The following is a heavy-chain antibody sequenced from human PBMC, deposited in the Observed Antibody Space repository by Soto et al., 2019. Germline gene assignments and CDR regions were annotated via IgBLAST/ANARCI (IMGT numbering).Heavy chain of an antibody. J-gene: IGHJ4*02. Sequence: QVQLVESGGGLVKPGGSLRLSCAASGFTFSDYYMSWIRQAPGKGLEWVSYISSSSSYTNYADSVKGRFTISRDNAKNSLYLQMNSLRAEDTAVYYCARDKRAGTVTPSGLYWGQGTLVTVSS. D-gene: IGHD4-17*01. V-gene: IGHV3-11*06. CDR2: ISSSSSYT. CDR1: GFTFSDYY. CDR3: ARDKRAGTVTPSGLY.